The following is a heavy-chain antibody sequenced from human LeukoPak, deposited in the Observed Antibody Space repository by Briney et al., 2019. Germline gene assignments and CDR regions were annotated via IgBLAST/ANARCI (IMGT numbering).Heavy chain of an antibody. CDR2: IYYSGST. CDR1: GGSISSSSYY. CDR3: ARRTYIYGDYAPGSVY. D-gene: IGHD4-17*01. J-gene: IGHJ4*02. V-gene: IGHV4-39*01. Sequence: PSETLSLTCTVSGGSISSSSYYWGWIRQPPGKGLEWIGSIYYSGSTYYNPSLKSRVTISVDTSKNQFSLKLSSVTAAVTAVYYCARRTYIYGDYAPGSVYWGQGTLVTVSS.